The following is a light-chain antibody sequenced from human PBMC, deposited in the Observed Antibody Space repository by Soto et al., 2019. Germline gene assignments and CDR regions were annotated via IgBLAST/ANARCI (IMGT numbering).Light chain of an antibody. J-gene: IGLJ1*01. CDR1: SSNIGSNT. Sequence: QSVLTQPPSASGTPGQRVTISCSGSSSNIGSNTVNWYQQLSGDPKLMIYEVNNRPSGVSNRFSGSKSGNTASLTISGLQAEDEADYYCSSFTTSSTYVVGAGTKVTVL. CDR3: SSFTTSSTYV. V-gene: IGLV1-44*01. CDR2: EVN.